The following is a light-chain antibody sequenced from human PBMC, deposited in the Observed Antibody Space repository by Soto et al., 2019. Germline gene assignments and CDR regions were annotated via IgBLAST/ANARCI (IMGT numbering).Light chain of an antibody. V-gene: IGLV7-46*01. CDR1: TGAVTSGHY. Sequence: QAVVTQEPSLTVSPGGTVTLTCGSSTGAVTSGHYPHWFQQKPGQAPRTLIYDTSNKHSWTPARFSGSLLGGKAALTLWGRRPEDKVEYYCCLPYGGADYVFGGGTQLTVL. J-gene: IGLJ3*02. CDR2: DTS. CDR3: CLPYGGADYV.